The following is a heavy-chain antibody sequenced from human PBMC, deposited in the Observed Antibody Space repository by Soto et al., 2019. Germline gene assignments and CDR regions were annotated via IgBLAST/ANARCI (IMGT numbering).Heavy chain of an antibody. D-gene: IGHD6-6*01. CDR1: GFTFSSYA. V-gene: IGHV3-23*01. CDR3: AKDRGSSRYYYYGMDV. J-gene: IGHJ6*02. Sequence: PGGSLRLSCAASGFTFSSYAMSWVRQAPGKGLEWVSVISGSGGSTYYADSVKGRFTVSRDNSKNTLYLQMNSLRAGDTAVYYCAKDRGSSRYYYYGMDVWGQGTTVTVSS. CDR2: ISGSGGST.